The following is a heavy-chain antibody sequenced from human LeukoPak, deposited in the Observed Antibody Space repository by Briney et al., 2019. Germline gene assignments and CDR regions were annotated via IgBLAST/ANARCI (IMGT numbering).Heavy chain of an antibody. D-gene: IGHD3-22*01. Sequence: ASVKVSCKASGYTFTSYGISWLRQAPGQGLEWMGWINPSRGGTNYAQKFQARVTMTRDTSIATTYMELNRLTSDDTAVYFCAREMDSSEAFDIWGQGTLVTVSS. V-gene: IGHV1-2*02. CDR1: GYTFTSYG. CDR3: AREMDSSEAFDI. CDR2: INPSRGGT. J-gene: IGHJ3*02.